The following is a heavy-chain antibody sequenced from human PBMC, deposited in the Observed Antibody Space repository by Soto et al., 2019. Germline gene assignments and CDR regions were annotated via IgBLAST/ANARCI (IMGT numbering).Heavy chain of an antibody. V-gene: IGHV3-15*07. D-gene: IGHD3-3*01. Sequence: GGSLRLSCAASGFTFSNAWMNWVRQAPGKGLEWVGRIKSKTDGGTTDYAAPVKGRFTISRDDSKNTRYLQMNSLKTEATAVYYCTTSTSPPYYDFWSTQAYYGMDVWGQGTTVTVSS. CDR1: GFTFSNAW. J-gene: IGHJ6*02. CDR2: IKSKTDGGTT. CDR3: TTSTSPPYYDFWSTQAYYGMDV.